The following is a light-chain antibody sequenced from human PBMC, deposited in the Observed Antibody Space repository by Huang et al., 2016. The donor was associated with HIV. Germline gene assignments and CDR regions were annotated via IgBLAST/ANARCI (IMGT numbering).Light chain of an antibody. CDR3: QQRSNWPRMYT. J-gene: IGKJ2*01. V-gene: IGKV3-11*01. CDR1: RSVSSY. CDR2: DAS. Sequence: EIVLTQSPATLSLSPGERATLSCRAGRSVSSYLAWYQQKPGQAPRLLIYDASNRATGIPARFSGSGSGTDFTLTISSLEPEDFAVYYCQQRSNWPRMYTFGQGTKLEIK.